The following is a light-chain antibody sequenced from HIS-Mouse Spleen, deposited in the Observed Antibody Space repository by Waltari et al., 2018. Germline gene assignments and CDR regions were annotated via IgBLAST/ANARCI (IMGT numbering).Light chain of an antibody. CDR1: SSDFGSYNL. J-gene: IGLJ2*01. Sequence: QSALPQPASVSGSPGQSITISCTGTSSDFGSYNLVSWYQHHPGKAPKLMIYEGSKRPSGVSNRFSGSKSGNTASLTISGLQAEDEADYYCCSYAGSSTFVVFGGGTKLTVL. V-gene: IGLV2-23*03. CDR3: CSYAGSSTFVV. CDR2: EGS.